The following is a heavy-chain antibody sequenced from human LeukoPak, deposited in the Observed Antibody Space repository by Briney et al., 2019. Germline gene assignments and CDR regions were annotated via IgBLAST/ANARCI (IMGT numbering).Heavy chain of an antibody. CDR2: ISGDSRYI. CDR1: GFTFSDYS. V-gene: IGHV3-21*06. J-gene: IGHJ4*02. Sequence: GGSLRLSCVASGFTFSDYSLNWVRQAPGKGLEWVSCISGDSRYIYYADSLKGRSTISRDNAQNSLYLHMNNLRAEDTAVYYCARGPFSSSWSEFDYWGQGTLVTVSS. D-gene: IGHD6-13*01. CDR3: ARGPFSSSWSEFDY.